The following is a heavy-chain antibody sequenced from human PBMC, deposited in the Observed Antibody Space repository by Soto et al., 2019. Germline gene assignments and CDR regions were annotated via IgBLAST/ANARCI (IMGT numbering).Heavy chain of an antibody. V-gene: IGHV5-51*01. J-gene: IGHJ5*02. D-gene: IGHD3-22*01. CDR3: ARRYYDSSGDYP. CDR2: IYPGDSDT. Sequence: GESLKISCKGSGYSFTSYWIGWVRQMTGKGLEWMGIIYPGDSDTRDSPSFKGQVTISADKSISTAYLQWSSLKASDTAMWYCARRYYDSSGDYPWGQVTLVTVSS. CDR1: GYSFTSYW.